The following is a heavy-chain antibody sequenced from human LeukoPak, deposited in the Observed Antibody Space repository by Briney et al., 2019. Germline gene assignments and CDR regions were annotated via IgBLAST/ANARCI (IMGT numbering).Heavy chain of an antibody. D-gene: IGHD1-26*01. CDR3: ASQGHHGKIVGTTLSYFYMDV. V-gene: IGHV4-34*01. CDR2: INHSGST. CDR1: GGSFSGYY. Sequence: SETLSLTCAVYGGSFSGYYWSWIRQPPGKGLEWIGEINHSGSTNYNPSLKSRVTISVDTSKNQFSLKLSSVAAADTAFYYCASQGHHGKIVGTTLSYFYMDVWGKGTTVTVSS. J-gene: IGHJ6*03.